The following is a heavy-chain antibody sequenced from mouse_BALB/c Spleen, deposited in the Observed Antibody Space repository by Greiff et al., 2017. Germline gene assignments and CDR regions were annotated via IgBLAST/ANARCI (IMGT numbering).Heavy chain of an antibody. CDR2: ISSGSSTI. D-gene: IGHD4-1*01. CDR1: GFTFSSFG. V-gene: IGHV5-17*02. J-gene: IGHJ1*01. CDR3: ARWAWDGRYFDV. Sequence: VQLKESGGGLVQPGGSRKLSCAASGFTFSSFGMHWVRQAPEKGLEWVAYISSGSSTIYYADTVKGRFTISRDNPKNTLFLQMTSLRSEDTAMYYCARWAWDGRYFDVWGAGTTVTVSS.